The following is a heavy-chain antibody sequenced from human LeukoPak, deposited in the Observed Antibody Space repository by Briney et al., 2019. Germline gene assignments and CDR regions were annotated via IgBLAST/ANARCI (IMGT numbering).Heavy chain of an antibody. J-gene: IGHJ4*02. V-gene: IGHV4-39*07. CDR2: IYYSGST. CDR3: ARDEGDPGIAVAGISTI. D-gene: IGHD6-19*01. Sequence: SETLSLTCTVSGGSISSSSYYWGWIRQPPGKGLEWIGSIYYSGSTYYNPSLKSRVTISVDTSKNQFSLKLSSVTAADTAVYYCARDEGDPGIAVAGISTIWGQGTLVTVSS. CDR1: GGSISSSSYY.